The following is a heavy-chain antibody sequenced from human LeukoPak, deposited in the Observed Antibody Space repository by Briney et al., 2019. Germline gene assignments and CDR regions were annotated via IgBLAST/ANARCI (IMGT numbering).Heavy chain of an antibody. V-gene: IGHV3-15*01. J-gene: IGHJ4*02. CDR2: IKSKTDGGTT. CDR1: GLTFSNAW. CDR3: TTEITVAGTVY. Sequence: GGSLRLSCAASGLTFSNAWMSWVRQAPGKGLEWVGRIKSKTDGGTTDYAAPVKGRFTISRDDSKNTLYLQMNSLKTEDTAVYYCTTEITVAGTVYWGQGTLVTISS. D-gene: IGHD6-19*01.